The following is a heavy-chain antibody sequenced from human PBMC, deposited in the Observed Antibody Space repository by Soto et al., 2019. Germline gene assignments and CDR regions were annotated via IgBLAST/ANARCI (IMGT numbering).Heavy chain of an antibody. CDR3: AREGGGSSGWRGKSGGMDV. V-gene: IGHV4-31*03. D-gene: IGHD6-19*01. CDR2: IYYSGST. J-gene: IGHJ6*02. Sequence: SETLSLTCTVSGGSISSGGYYWSWIRQHPGKGLEWIGYIYYSGSTYYNPSLKSRVTISVDTSKNQFSLKLSSVTAADTAVYYCAREGGGSSGWRGKSGGMDVWGQGTTVTVSS. CDR1: GGSISSGGYY.